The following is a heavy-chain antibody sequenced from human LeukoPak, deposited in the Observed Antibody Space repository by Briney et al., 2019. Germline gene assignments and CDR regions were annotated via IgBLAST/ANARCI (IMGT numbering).Heavy chain of an antibody. CDR2: INWNGDNI. Sequence: GGSLRLSCAASGFTFDDYGMSWVRQAPGKGLEWVSRINWNGDNIGYADSVKGRFTISRDNAKNSVYLQMNTLRAEDTALYYCARVGSGSGSYMDVWGKGTTVTVSS. J-gene: IGHJ6*03. V-gene: IGHV3-20*04. D-gene: IGHD6-19*01. CDR3: ARVGSGSGSYMDV. CDR1: GFTFDDYG.